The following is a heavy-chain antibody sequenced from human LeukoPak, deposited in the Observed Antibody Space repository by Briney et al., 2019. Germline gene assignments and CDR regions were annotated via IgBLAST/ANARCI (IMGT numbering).Heavy chain of an antibody. CDR2: IYYSGST. CDR1: GGSISSSSYY. CDR3: ARETGDSTRNYFDY. Sequence: SETLSLTCTVSGGSISSSSYYWGWIRQPPGKGLEWIGSIYYSGSTYYNPSLKSRVTISVDTSKNQFSLKLSSVTAADTAVYYCARETGDSTRNYFDYWGQGTLVTVSS. D-gene: IGHD7-27*01. J-gene: IGHJ4*02. V-gene: IGHV4-39*07.